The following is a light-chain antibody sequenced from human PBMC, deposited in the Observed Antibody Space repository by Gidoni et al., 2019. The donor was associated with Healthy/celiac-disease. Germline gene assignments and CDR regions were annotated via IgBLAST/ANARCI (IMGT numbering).Light chain of an antibody. J-gene: IGKJ1*01. CDR2: GAS. CDR3: QQYNNWRT. CDR1: QSVSSN. Sequence: EIVMTQSPATLPVSPGERATLSCRASQSVSSNLAWYQQKPGQAPRLLIYGASTRATGIPARFSGSGSGTEFTLTISSLQSEEFAVYYCQQYNNWRTFGQGTKVEIK. V-gene: IGKV3-15*01.